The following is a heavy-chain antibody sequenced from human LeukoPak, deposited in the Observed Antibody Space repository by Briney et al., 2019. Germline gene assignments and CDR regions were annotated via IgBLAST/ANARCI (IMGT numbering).Heavy chain of an antibody. CDR2: FYDTGST. CDR3: ALGDCSSTSCYVFDY. Sequence: SETLSLTCTVSGGSISSYHWSWIRQPPGKGLEWISYFYDTGSTNYNPSLKSRVTISVDTSKNQFSLKLSSVTAADTAVYFCALGDCSSTSCYVFDYWGQGTLVTVSS. V-gene: IGHV4-59*01. J-gene: IGHJ4*02. D-gene: IGHD2-2*01. CDR1: GGSISSYH.